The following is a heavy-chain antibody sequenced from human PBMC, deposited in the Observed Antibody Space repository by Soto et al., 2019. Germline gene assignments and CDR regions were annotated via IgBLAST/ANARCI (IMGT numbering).Heavy chain of an antibody. J-gene: IGHJ5*02. CDR1: GGSISSYY. V-gene: IGHV4-59*01. Sequence: SETLSLTCTVSGGSISSYYWSWIRQPPGKGLEWIGYIYYSGSTNYNPSLKSRVTISVDTSKNQFSLKLSSVTAADTAVYYCARSYDILTGHNWFDPWGQGTLVTVPQ. CDR3: ARSYDILTGHNWFDP. D-gene: IGHD3-9*01. CDR2: IYYSGST.